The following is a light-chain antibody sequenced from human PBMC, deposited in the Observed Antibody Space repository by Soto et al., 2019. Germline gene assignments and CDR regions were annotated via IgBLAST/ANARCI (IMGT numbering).Light chain of an antibody. Sequence: QLTQSPSALSASVGDRVTITCRASQGISSNLAWSQQKPGSAPKLLIFVASTLQSWVPSRFSGSGSGIDFTLTISSLQPEDFATYFCQKLNAYPPWTFGQGTQVEIK. CDR3: QKLNAYPPWT. CDR2: VAS. CDR1: QGISSN. V-gene: IGKV1-9*01. J-gene: IGKJ1*01.